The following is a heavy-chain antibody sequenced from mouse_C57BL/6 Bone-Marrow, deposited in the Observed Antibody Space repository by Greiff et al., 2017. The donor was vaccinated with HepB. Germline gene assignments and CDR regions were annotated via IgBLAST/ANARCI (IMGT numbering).Heavy chain of an antibody. CDR1: GYTFTSYT. CDR3: ARWGKYYAMDY. CDR2: INPSSGYT. Sequence: VQLQQSGAELARPGASVKMSCKASGYTFTSYTMHWVKQRPGQGLEWIGYINPSSGYTKYNQKFKDKATLTADKSSSTAYMQLSSLTSEDSAVYYCARWGKYYAMDYWGQGTSVTVSS. J-gene: IGHJ4*01. V-gene: IGHV1-4*01.